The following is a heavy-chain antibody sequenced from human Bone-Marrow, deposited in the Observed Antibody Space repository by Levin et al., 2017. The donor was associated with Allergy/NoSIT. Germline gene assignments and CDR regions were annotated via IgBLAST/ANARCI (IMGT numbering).Heavy chain of an antibody. CDR1: GFTFSSFW. CDR3: ARGPVEVATVTQLDY. V-gene: IGHV3-74*01. J-gene: IGHJ4*01. CDR2: INRDGSLI. D-gene: IGHD5-24*01. Sequence: GESLKISCAASGFTFSSFWMHWVRQAPGKGLVWVSRINRDGSLINYADSVKGRFTISRDNAKNTVYLQMNGLRVEDTAVYYCARGPVEVATVTQLDYWGHGTFVTVSS.